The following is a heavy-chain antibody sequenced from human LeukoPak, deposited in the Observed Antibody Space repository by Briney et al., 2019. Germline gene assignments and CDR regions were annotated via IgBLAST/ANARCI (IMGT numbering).Heavy chain of an antibody. CDR2: INQDGSEK. V-gene: IGHV3-7*01. CDR1: GFTFRADW. CDR3: ARLRYTYGKNFDY. J-gene: IGHJ4*02. D-gene: IGHD5-18*01. Sequence: PGGSLRLSCAASGFTFRADWMSWVRQAPGKGLEWVANINQDGSEKDYVDSVKGRFTISRDNARNSLYLQMNTLRAEDTAVYFCARLRYTYGKNFDYWGQGALVTVSS.